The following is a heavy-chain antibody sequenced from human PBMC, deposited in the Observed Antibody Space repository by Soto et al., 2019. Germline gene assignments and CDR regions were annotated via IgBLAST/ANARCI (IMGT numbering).Heavy chain of an antibody. Sequence: QITLKESGPTLVKPTQTLTLTCTFSGFSLSTSGVGVGWIRQPPGKALEWLALFYWDDDKRYSPSLKSRLTITQDTSKNQVVLTMTNMDPVDTATYYCAHVYGGYDNFDYWAQGTLVTVSS. J-gene: IGHJ4*02. D-gene: IGHD5-12*01. V-gene: IGHV2-5*02. CDR2: FYWDDDK. CDR3: AHVYGGYDNFDY. CDR1: GFSLSTSGVG.